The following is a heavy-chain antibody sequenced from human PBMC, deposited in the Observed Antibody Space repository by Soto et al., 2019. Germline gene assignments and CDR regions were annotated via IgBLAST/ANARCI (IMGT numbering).Heavy chain of an antibody. J-gene: IGHJ6*02. Sequence: LRLSCAASGFTFSSYGMHWVRQAPGKGLEWVAVISYDGSNKYYADSVKGRFTISRDNSKNTLYLQMNSLRAEDTAVYYCAKDRGYSYGFRDYGMDVWGQGTTVTVSS. D-gene: IGHD5-18*01. CDR1: GFTFSSYG. V-gene: IGHV3-30*18. CDR2: ISYDGSNK. CDR3: AKDRGYSYGFRDYGMDV.